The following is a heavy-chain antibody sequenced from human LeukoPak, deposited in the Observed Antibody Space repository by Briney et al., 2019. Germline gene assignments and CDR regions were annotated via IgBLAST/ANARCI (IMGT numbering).Heavy chain of an antibody. D-gene: IGHD6-19*01. CDR3: AKPSSGWSNFDS. Sequence: GGSLRLSCAASGFTFSIYAMSWVRQAPGKGLEWVSGISGTSGYTYYADSVKGRFTISRDNSKNTLYLQMNSLRAEDTAVYYCAKPSSGWSNFDSWGQGTLVTVSS. CDR2: ISGTSGYT. V-gene: IGHV3-23*01. CDR1: GFTFSIYA. J-gene: IGHJ4*02.